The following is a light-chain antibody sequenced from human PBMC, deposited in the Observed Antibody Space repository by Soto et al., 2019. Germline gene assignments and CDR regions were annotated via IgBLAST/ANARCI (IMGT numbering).Light chain of an antibody. Sequence: QSALTQPASVSGSAGQSITISCTGTSSDVGGHNFVSWFQQHPHKAPKLIIYEVTNRPSGVSNRFSGSKSGNSASLRISGLQAEDEADYYCGSYTSASTLVFGTGTKLTVL. CDR3: GSYTSASTLV. V-gene: IGLV2-14*01. CDR1: SSDVGGHNF. J-gene: IGLJ1*01. CDR2: EVT.